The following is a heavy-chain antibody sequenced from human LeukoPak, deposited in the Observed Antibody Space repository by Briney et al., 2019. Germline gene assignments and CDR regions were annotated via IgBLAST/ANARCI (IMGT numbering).Heavy chain of an antibody. D-gene: IGHD3-3*01. CDR1: GFTFDDYA. V-gene: IGHV3-9*03. CDR3: AKEGFGMGAMDY. Sequence: PGGSLRLSCAASGFTFDDYAMHWVRQAPGKGLEWVSGISWNSGSIGYADSVKGRFTISRDNAKNSLYLQMNSLRAEDMALYCCAKEGFGMGAMDYWGQGTLVTVSS. CDR2: ISWNSGSI. J-gene: IGHJ4*02.